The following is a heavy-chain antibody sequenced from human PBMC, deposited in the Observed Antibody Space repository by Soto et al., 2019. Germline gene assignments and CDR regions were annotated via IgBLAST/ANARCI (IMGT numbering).Heavy chain of an antibody. CDR3: ARKGIAVAGIACDI. V-gene: IGHV3-48*03. J-gene: IGHJ3*02. Sequence: EVQLVESGGGLVQPGGSLRLSCAVSGFTFSSYEMNWVRQAPGKGLEWVSYISSSGSTIYYADSVKGRFTISRDNAKNSLYLQMNSLRAEDTAVYYCARKGIAVAGIACDIWGQGTMVTFSS. CDR1: GFTFSSYE. D-gene: IGHD6-19*01. CDR2: ISSSGSTI.